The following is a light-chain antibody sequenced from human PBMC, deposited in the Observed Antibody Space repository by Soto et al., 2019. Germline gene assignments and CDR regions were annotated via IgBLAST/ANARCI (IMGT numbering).Light chain of an antibody. Sequence: QSVLSQPPSASGSPGQRVTISCSGSYSNIGSNDVNWYQQFPGTAPRLLIYNNRQRPSGVPDRFSGSKSGTSASLAISGLQSEDEGDYYCASLDDSLKGFWVFGGGTKLTVL. CDR3: ASLDDSLKGFWV. V-gene: IGLV1-44*01. J-gene: IGLJ3*02. CDR1: YSNIGSND. CDR2: NNR.